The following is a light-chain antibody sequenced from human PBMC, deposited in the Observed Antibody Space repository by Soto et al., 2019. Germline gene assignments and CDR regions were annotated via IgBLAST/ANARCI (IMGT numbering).Light chain of an antibody. J-gene: IGLJ3*02. V-gene: IGLV1-40*01. CDR2: GNN. Sequence: QLVLTQPPSVSGAPGQRVTISCTGSSSNIGAHYDVHWYQHLPGTAPKLLIYGNNNRPSGVPDRFSGSKSGTSASLAITGLQAEDEADYYCQSYDSSLNVVFGGGTKLTVL. CDR3: QSYDSSLNVV. CDR1: SSNIGAHYD.